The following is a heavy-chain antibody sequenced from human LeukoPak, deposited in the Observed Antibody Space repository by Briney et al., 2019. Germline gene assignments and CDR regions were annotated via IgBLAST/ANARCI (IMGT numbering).Heavy chain of an antibody. CDR2: IYYNGYT. D-gene: IGHD1/OR15-1a*01. CDR3: ARDRHWTNDWVFDY. J-gene: IGHJ4*02. Sequence: SETLSLTCTVSGGSIGTYYWSWIRQSPGKGLEWIGYIYYNGYTDYNPSLKSRVTISLHTSKNQFSLKPSSMTAADTAVYYCARDRHWTNDWVFDYWGQGTLVTVSS. V-gene: IGHV4-59*01. CDR1: GGSIGTYY.